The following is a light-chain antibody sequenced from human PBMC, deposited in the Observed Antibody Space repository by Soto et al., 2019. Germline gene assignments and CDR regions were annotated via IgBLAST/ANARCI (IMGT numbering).Light chain of an antibody. CDR1: QSVTSSY. Sequence: EIVLTQSPGTLSLSPGERATLSCRASQSVTSSYLAWYQQKPGQAPRLLIYGASSRATGIPDRFSGSGSGTDFILTISRLEPEDFAVYYCQQYGSTPVTFGQRTKVDI. J-gene: IGKJ1*01. V-gene: IGKV3-20*01. CDR3: QQYGSTPVT. CDR2: GAS.